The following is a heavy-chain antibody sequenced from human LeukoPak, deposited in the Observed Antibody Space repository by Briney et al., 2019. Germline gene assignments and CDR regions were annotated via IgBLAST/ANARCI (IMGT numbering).Heavy chain of an antibody. D-gene: IGHD6-19*01. Sequence: GGSLRLSCAASGFTFSSYGMHWVRQAPGKGLEWVAVISDDGSNKYYADSVKGRFTISRDNSKNTLYLQMNSLRAEDTAVYYCARQQWLGPGPFDYWGQGTLVTVSS. CDR2: ISDDGSNK. J-gene: IGHJ4*02. CDR3: ARQQWLGPGPFDY. CDR1: GFTFSSYG. V-gene: IGHV3-30*03.